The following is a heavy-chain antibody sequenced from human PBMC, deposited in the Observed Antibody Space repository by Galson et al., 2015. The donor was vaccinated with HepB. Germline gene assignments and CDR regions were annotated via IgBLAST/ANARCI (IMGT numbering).Heavy chain of an antibody. D-gene: IGHD3-22*01. V-gene: IGHV1-18*04. CDR1: GYTFTSYG. CDR2: ISAYNGNT. CDR3: ARRYYYDSSGYYYRYFDL. Sequence: SVKVSCKASGYTFTSYGISWVRQAPGQGLEWMGWISAYNGNTNYAQKLQGRVTMTTDTSTSAAYMELRSLRSDDTAVYYCARRYYYDSSGYYYRYFDLWGRGTLVTVSS. J-gene: IGHJ2*01.